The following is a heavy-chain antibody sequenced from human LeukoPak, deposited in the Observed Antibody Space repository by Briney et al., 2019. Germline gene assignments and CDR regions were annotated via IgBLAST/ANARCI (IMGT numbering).Heavy chain of an antibody. CDR2: IKSKTDGGTT. D-gene: IGHD2-2*01. CDR1: GFTFSNAW. CDR3: TTVVGSSSSWEWCFDL. Sequence: PGGSLRLSCAASGFTFSNAWMSWVRQAPGKGLEWVGRIKSKTDGGTTDYVAPVKGRFSISRDDSKNTLYLQMNGLKTEDTAVYYCTTVVGSSSSWEWCFDLWGRGTLVTVSS. J-gene: IGHJ2*01. V-gene: IGHV3-15*01.